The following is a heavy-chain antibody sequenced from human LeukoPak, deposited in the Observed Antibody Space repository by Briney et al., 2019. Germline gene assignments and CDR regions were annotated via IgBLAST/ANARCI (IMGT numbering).Heavy chain of an antibody. Sequence: GASVKVSCKASGYTFTSYGISWVRQAPGQGLEWMGGIIPIFGTANYAQKFQGRVTITTDESTSTAYMELSSLRSEDTAVYYCARERARYSSGRDYFDYWGQGTLVTVSS. D-gene: IGHD6-19*01. V-gene: IGHV1-69*05. CDR1: GYTFTSYG. CDR3: ARERARYSSGRDYFDY. J-gene: IGHJ4*02. CDR2: IIPIFGTA.